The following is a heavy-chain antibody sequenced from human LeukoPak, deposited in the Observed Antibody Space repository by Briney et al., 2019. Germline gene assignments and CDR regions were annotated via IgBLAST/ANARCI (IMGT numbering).Heavy chain of an antibody. J-gene: IGHJ5*02. Sequence: GGSLRLSCAASGFTFKSYAMTWVRQAPGKWLEWVSAIGGGGANVFYADSVKGRFTISRDKSKQTLYLQMNSLGAADTAVYYCAKVSSGEHTFWSDFSQDKWFDPWGLGTLVTVAS. D-gene: IGHD3-3*01. V-gene: IGHV3-23*01. CDR1: GFTFKSYA. CDR2: IGGGGANV. CDR3: AKVSSGEHTFWSDFSQDKWFDP.